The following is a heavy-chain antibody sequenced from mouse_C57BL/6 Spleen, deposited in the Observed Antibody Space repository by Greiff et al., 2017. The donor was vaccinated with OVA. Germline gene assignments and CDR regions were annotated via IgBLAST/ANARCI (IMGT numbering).Heavy chain of an antibody. D-gene: IGHD1-1*01. CDR2: INPSTGGT. CDR3: AREYGSSYWYFDV. Sequence: EVQLQESGPELVKPGASVKISCKASGYSFTGYYMNWVKQSPEKSLEWIGEINPSTGGTTYNQKFKAKATLTVDKSSSTAYMQLKSLTSEDSAVYYCAREYGSSYWYFDVWGTGTTVTVSS. CDR1: GYSFTGYY. V-gene: IGHV1-42*01. J-gene: IGHJ1*03.